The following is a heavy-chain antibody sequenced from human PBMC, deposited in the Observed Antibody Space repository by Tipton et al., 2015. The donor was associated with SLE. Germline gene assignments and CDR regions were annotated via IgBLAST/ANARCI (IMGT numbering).Heavy chain of an antibody. CDR3: ARGRMGTLTDAFDI. V-gene: IGHV1-8*01. D-gene: IGHD1-1*01. Sequence: QLVQSGAEVKKPGASVRVSCEASGYTFVNYDINWVRQATGQGLEWMGWMNPNSGNTGYAQKLQGRVTITTNTSISTSYMELTSLTSEDAAVYYCARGRMGTLTDAFDIWGQGTMVTVSS. CDR1: GYTFVNYD. J-gene: IGHJ3*02. CDR2: MNPNSGNT.